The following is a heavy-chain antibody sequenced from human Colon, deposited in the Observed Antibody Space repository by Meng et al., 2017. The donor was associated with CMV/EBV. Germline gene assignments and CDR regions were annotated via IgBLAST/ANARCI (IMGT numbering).Heavy chain of an antibody. CDR3: VKLSVTYYDILSGLDA. J-gene: IGHJ6*02. Sequence: GESLKISCEVSGFTISDRHMSWIRQAPGKGLDWIIYVTRDSMIYSADSVRGRFTISRDNAKNSMYLQLNSLRAEDTAVYYCVKLSVTYYDILSGLDAWGQGTTVTVSS. CDR1: GFTISDRH. CDR2: VTRDSMI. V-gene: IGHV3-11*01. D-gene: IGHD3-9*01.